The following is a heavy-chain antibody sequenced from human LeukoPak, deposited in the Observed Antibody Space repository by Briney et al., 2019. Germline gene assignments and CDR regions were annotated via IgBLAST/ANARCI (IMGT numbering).Heavy chain of an antibody. J-gene: IGHJ3*02. CDR1: GFTFSNYE. Sequence: GGSLRLSCVASGFTFSNYEMTWIRQTPGKGLVWVSHINSDGSFTTYADSVKGRFTISRDNAKNTLYLQMNSLRTEDTAVYYCATVLPTIRAFDIWGQGTMVTVSS. CDR3: ATVLPTIRAFDI. V-gene: IGHV3-74*01. D-gene: IGHD5-12*01. CDR2: INSDGSFT.